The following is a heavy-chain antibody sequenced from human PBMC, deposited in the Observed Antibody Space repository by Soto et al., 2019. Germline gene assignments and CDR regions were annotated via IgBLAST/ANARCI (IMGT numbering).Heavy chain of an antibody. V-gene: IGHV3-33*01. Sequence: QVQLVESGGGVVQPGRSLRLSCAASGFTFSEFGMHWVRQAPGKGLAWVAVIWYDGSNKYYVDSVKGRLTISRDNSRDTLYLQMNRLRVEDTAVYYCARQSLGNIRLRGLDYWGQGALVTVSS. J-gene: IGHJ4*02. CDR2: IWYDGSNK. D-gene: IGHD1-1*01. CDR3: ARQSLGNIRLRGLDY. CDR1: GFTFSEFG.